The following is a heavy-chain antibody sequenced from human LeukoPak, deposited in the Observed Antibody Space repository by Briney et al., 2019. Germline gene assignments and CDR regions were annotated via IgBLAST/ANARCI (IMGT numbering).Heavy chain of an antibody. CDR3: AGDRGYHPQLDY. CDR1: GYTFTAYY. V-gene: IGHV1-2*02. Sequence: ASVKVSCKASGYTFTAYYMHWVRQAPGQGLEWMGSINPNSGGTNYAQKFQGRVTMTRDTSVNTAYMDLSSLRSDDTAVYYCAGDRGYHPQLDYWGQGTLVTVSS. J-gene: IGHJ4*02. CDR2: INPNSGGT. D-gene: IGHD3-22*01.